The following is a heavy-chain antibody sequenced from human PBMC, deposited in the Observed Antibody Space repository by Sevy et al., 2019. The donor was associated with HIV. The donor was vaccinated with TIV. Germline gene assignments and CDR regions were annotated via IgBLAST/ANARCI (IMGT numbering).Heavy chain of an antibody. V-gene: IGHV3-30*04. CDR3: ARDLNSGYANYYYYGMDV. D-gene: IGHD5-12*01. J-gene: IGHJ6*02. Sequence: GGSLRLSCAASGFTFINHAMHWVRQAPGKGLEWVTVISYDGSNKYYADSVKGRFTISRDTSKSTVYLQMDSLRAEDTAVYYCARDLNSGYANYYYYGMDVWGLGTTVTVSS. CDR2: ISYDGSNK. CDR1: GFTFINHA.